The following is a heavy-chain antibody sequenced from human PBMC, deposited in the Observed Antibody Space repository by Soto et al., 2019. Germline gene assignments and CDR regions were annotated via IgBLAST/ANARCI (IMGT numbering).Heavy chain of an antibody. J-gene: IGHJ5*02. CDR2: TYYRSKWYN. CDR3: ARAAVVVPAAIPNWFDP. D-gene: IGHD2-2*02. CDR1: RDSVSSNSAA. Sequence: SQTLSLTCAISRDSVSSNSAAWNWIRQSPSRGLEWLGRTYYRSKWYNDYAVSVKSRITINPDTSKNQFSLQLNSVTPEDTAVYYCARAAVVVPAAIPNWFDPWGQGTLVTVSS. V-gene: IGHV6-1*01.